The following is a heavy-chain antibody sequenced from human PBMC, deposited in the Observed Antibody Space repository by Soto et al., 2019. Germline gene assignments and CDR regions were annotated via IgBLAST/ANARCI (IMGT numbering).Heavy chain of an antibody. D-gene: IGHD3-16*01. CDR2: IYSGGYT. V-gene: IGHV3-53*01. CDR1: GFTVSNNY. Sequence: EVQLVESGGGLIQPGGSLRLSCAVSGFTVSNNYMSWVRQAPGKGLEGVSVIYSGGYTAYGDSVKGRFTISRDNSKNTIYLQIKSQGAADPAGFYGGAQGGGGGYWGQGTLVTVSS. CDR3: GAQGGGGGY. J-gene: IGHJ4*02.